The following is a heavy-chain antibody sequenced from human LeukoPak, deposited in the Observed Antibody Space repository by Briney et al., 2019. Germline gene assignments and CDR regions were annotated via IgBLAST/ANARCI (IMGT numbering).Heavy chain of an antibody. CDR2: ISSSSSTI. D-gene: IGHD3-3*01. CDR1: GFTFSSYS. V-gene: IGHV3-48*01. J-gene: IGHJ3*02. CDR3: ARDRLYYDFWSGYYDAFDI. Sequence: GGSLRLSCAASGFTFSSYSMNWVRQAPVKGLEWVSYISSSSSTIYYADSVKGRFTISRDNAKNSLYLQMNSLRAEDTAVYYCARDRLYYDFWSGYYDAFDIWGQGTMVTVSS.